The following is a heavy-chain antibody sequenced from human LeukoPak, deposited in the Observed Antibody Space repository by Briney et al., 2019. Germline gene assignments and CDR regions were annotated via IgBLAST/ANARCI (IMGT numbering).Heavy chain of an antibody. CDR2: ISSSGSTI. V-gene: IGHV3-48*03. J-gene: IGHJ4*02. CDR1: GFTFSGYE. Sequence: GGSLRLSCAASGFTFSGYEMNWVRQAPGKGLEWVSYISSSGSTIYYADSVKGRFTISRDNAKNSLYLQMNSLRAEDTAVYYCATAGRGYSYRSPRSGFDYWGQGTLVTVSS. CDR3: ATAGRGYSYRSPRSGFDY. D-gene: IGHD5-18*01.